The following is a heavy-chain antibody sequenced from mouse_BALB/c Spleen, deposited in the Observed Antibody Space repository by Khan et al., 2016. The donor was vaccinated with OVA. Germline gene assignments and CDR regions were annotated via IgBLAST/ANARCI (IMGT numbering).Heavy chain of an antibody. CDR1: GFSLSRYN. Sequence: QVQLKESGPGLVAPSQSLSITCTVSGFSLSRYNIHWVRQPPGKGLEWLGMIWAGGGTDYNSTIKSRLNISQDNSKSQVFLKMNSLQTDDTAMYYCARAYYRYDGYYAMDYWGQGTSVTVSS. CDR3: ARAYYRYDGYYAMDY. CDR2: IWAGGGT. D-gene: IGHD2-14*01. V-gene: IGHV2-6-4*01. J-gene: IGHJ4*01.